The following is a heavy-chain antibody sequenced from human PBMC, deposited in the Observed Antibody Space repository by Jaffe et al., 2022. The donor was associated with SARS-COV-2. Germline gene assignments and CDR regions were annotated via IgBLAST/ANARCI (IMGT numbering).Heavy chain of an antibody. D-gene: IGHD3-22*01. V-gene: IGHV1-18*01. CDR1: GYTFTSYG. CDR3: ARRRIRTYDSSGYYEIGFDY. CDR2: ISAYNGNT. J-gene: IGHJ4*02. Sequence: QVQLVQSGAEVKKPGASVKVSCKASGYTFTSYGISWVRQAPGQGLEWMGWISAYNGNTNYAQKLQGRVTMTTDTSTSTAYMELRSLRSDDTAVYYCARRRIRTYDSSGYYEIGFDYWGQGTLVTVSS.